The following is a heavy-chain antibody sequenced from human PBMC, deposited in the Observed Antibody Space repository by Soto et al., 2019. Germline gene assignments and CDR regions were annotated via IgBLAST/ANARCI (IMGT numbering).Heavy chain of an antibody. CDR3: ALTTNTGTDV. D-gene: IGHD1-7*01. V-gene: IGHV2-70*04. J-gene: IGHJ4*02. Sequence: GPTLVNPPQTLTLICTFSGFSLSTPGMRVYWIRQPVGTAPEWLARIDSDGEKFYSSSLRTRLTISKDASKNQVVLTMTNMDPIDTATYYCALTTNTGTDVWGQGTLVTVSS. CDR2: IDSDGEK. CDR1: GFSLSTPGMR.